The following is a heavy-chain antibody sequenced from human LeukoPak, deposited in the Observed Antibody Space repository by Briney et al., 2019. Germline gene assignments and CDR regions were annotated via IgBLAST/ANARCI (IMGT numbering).Heavy chain of an antibody. CDR1: GGSISAYY. V-gene: IGHV4-59*01. CDR2: ISYSGST. CDR3: ARYGMATIQFFDY. J-gene: IGHJ4*02. Sequence: SQTLSLTCTVSGGSISAYYWSWIRQPPGKGLEWIGYISYSGSTKYNPSLKSRVTISVDTSKNQFSLKLSSVTAADTAVYYCARYGMATIQFFDYWGQGALFTVSS. D-gene: IGHD5-24*01.